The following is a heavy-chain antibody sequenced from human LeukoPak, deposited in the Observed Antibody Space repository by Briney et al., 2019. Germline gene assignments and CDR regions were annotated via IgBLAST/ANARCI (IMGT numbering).Heavy chain of an antibody. CDR2: ISSSSSTI. CDR3: ARGESYRFDH. D-gene: IGHD3-16*01. CDR1: GFTFSTCS. V-gene: IGHV3-48*01. Sequence: PGGSLRLSCAASGFTFSTCSVNWIRQAPGKGLEWVSYISSSSSTISYADSVKGRFTISRDNSKNTLYLQMNSLRVEDTAVYYCARGESYRFDHWGQGTLVTVSS. J-gene: IGHJ4*02.